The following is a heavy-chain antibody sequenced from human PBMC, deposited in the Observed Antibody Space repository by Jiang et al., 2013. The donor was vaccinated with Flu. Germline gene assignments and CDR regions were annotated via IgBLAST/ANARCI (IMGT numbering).Heavy chain of an antibody. J-gene: IGHJ3*02. D-gene: IGHD7-27*01. CDR3: AREPYWGPHPIRAFDI. CDR1: GDSVSSNSAA. Sequence: SQTLSLTCAISGDSVSSNSAAWNWIRQSPSRGLEWLGRTYYRSKWYNDYAVSVKSRITINPDTSKNQFSLQLNSVTPEDTAVYYCAREPYWGPHPIRAFDIWGQGTMVTVSS. V-gene: IGHV6-1*01. CDR2: TYYRSKWYN.